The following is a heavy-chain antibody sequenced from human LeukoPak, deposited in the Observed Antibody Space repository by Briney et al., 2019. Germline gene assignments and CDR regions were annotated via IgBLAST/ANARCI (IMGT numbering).Heavy chain of an antibody. D-gene: IGHD2-2*01. J-gene: IGHJ6*03. CDR2: ISSNGGST. Sequence: HPGGSLRLTCAASGFTFSSYAMHWVRQAPGKGLEYVSAISSNGGSTYYANSVKGRFTISRDNSKNTLYLQMGSLRAEDMAVYYCARFPWCSSTSCYYYMDVWGKGTTVTISS. CDR3: ARFPWCSSTSCYYYMDV. V-gene: IGHV3-64*01. CDR1: GFTFSSYA.